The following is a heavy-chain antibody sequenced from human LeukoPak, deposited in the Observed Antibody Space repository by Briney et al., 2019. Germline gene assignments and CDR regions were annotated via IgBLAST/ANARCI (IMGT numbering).Heavy chain of an antibody. CDR3: ARGDYYDSSGYYYVGGPDAFDI. D-gene: IGHD3-22*01. Sequence: GGSLRLSCAASGFTFSSYSMSWVRQAPGKGLEWVSAISGSGGSTYYADSVKGRFTISRDNSKNTLYLQMNSLRAEDTAVYYCARGDYYDSSGYYYVGGPDAFDIWGQGTMVTVSS. V-gene: IGHV3-23*01. CDR2: ISGSGGST. CDR1: GFTFSSYS. J-gene: IGHJ3*02.